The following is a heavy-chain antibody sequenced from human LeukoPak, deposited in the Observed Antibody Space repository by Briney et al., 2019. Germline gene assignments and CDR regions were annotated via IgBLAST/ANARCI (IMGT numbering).Heavy chain of an antibody. Sequence: ASVNVSCKASGGTFSSYAISWVRQAPGRELEWMGGIIPIFGTANYAQKFQGRVTITADESTSTAYMELSSLRSEDTAVYYCARGYCSSTSCPFDYWGQGTLVTVSS. CDR3: ARGYCSSTSCPFDY. CDR2: IIPIFGTA. CDR1: GGTFSSYA. D-gene: IGHD2-2*01. J-gene: IGHJ4*02. V-gene: IGHV1-69*13.